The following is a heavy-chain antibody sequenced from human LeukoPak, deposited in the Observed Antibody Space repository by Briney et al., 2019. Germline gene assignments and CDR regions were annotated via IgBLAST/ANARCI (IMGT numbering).Heavy chain of an antibody. J-gene: IGHJ4*02. CDR2: ISGSGGST. CDR1: GFTFSSYA. Sequence: PGGSLRLSCAASGFTFSSYAMSWVRQAPGKGLEWVSAISGSGGSTYYADSVKGRFTISRDNSKNTLYLQMNSLRAEDTAVYYCAKVRSVLLWFGELGWDYWGQGTLVTVSS. D-gene: IGHD3-10*01. CDR3: AKVRSVLLWFGELGWDY. V-gene: IGHV3-23*01.